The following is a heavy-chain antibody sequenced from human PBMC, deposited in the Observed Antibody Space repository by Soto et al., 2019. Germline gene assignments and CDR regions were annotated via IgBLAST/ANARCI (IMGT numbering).Heavy chain of an antibody. CDR2: IYYNEHT. D-gene: IGHD1-26*01. Sequence: TLSLTFAVSGCSVSSGAYYWRWIRQPPGKGLEWIVSIYYNEHTYYNPSLKSRLALSLDTSKNQSSLKLSSVTAADTAVYYCATIVGATSGWFDPWGQGTLVTVSS. CDR1: GCSVSSGAYY. CDR3: ATIVGATSGWFDP. V-gene: IGHV4-30-4*01. J-gene: IGHJ5*02.